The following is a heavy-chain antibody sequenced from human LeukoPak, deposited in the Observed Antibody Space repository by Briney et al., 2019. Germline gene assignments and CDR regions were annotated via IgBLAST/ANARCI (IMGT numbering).Heavy chain of an antibody. Sequence: PSETLSLTRTVSGGSISSYYWSWIRQPPGKGLEWIGYIYYSGSTNYNPSLKSRVTISVDTSKNQFSLKLSSVTAADTAVYYCARDRYSYGYYYYGMDVWGQGTTVTVSS. D-gene: IGHD5-18*01. V-gene: IGHV4-59*01. J-gene: IGHJ6*02. CDR3: ARDRYSYGYYYYGMDV. CDR2: IYYSGST. CDR1: GGSISSYY.